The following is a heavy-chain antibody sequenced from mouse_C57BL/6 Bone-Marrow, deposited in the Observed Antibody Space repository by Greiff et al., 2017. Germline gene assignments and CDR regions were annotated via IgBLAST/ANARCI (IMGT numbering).Heavy chain of an antibody. CDR3: AREHYYGSRVGFAY. CDR1: GYTFTSYD. D-gene: IGHD1-1*01. V-gene: IGHV1-85*01. CDR2: IYPRDGST. Sequence: VKLVESGPELVKPGASVKLSCKASGYTFTSYDINWVKQRPGQGLEWIGWIYPRDGSTKYNEKFKGKATLTVDTSSSTAYMELHSLTSEDSAVYFCAREHYYGSRVGFAYWGQGTLVTVSA. J-gene: IGHJ3*01.